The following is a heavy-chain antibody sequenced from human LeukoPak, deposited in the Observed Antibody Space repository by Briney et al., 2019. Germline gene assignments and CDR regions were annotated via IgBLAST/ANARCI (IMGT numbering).Heavy chain of an antibody. V-gene: IGHV1-69*13. CDR1: GGTFSSYA. Sequence: GASVKVSCKASGGTFSSYAISWVRQAPGQGLEWMGGIIPIFGTANYARKFQGRVTITADESTSTAYMELSSLRSEDTAVYYCARDSGTYSSSFTPDYWGQGTLVTVSS. CDR2: IIPIFGTA. CDR3: ARDSGTYSSSFTPDY. D-gene: IGHD6-13*01. J-gene: IGHJ4*02.